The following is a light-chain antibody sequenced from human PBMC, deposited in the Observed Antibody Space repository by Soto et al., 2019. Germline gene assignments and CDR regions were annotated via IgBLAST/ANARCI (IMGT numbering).Light chain of an antibody. Sequence: EIVLTQSPATLSLSPGERATLSCRASQSVSRYLAWYQQKPGQAPRLLIYDASNRATGIPARFIGSGSGTDFTLTISSLEPDDFAVYYCQQRSDWPSTFGGGTKVQIK. V-gene: IGKV3-11*01. CDR2: DAS. CDR3: QQRSDWPST. J-gene: IGKJ4*01. CDR1: QSVSRY.